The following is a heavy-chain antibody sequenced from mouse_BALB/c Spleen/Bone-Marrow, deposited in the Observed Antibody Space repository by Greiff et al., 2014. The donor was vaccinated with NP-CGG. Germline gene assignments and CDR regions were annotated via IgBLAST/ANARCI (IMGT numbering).Heavy chain of an antibody. CDR2: VNPYNGGT. CDR3: AREIYYGNYFDY. J-gene: IGHJ2*01. Sequence: VQLQQSGPELVKPGASVKMSCKASGYTFTDYYMDWVKQSHGESFEWIGRVNPYNGGTSYNQKFKGKATLTVDKSSSTAYMELNSLTSEDSAVYYCAREIYYGNYFDYWGQGTTLTVSS. V-gene: IGHV1-19*01. CDR1: GYTFTDYY. D-gene: IGHD2-1*01.